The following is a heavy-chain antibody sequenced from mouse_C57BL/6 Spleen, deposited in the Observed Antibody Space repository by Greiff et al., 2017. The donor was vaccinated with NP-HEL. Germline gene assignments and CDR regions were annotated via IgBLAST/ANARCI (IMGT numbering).Heavy chain of an antibody. J-gene: IGHJ2*01. CDR3: AKNYYGSSYVGCFDY. CDR1: GYTFTSYW. V-gene: IGHV1-72*01. CDR2: IDPHSGGT. Sequence: QVQLQQPGAELVKPGASVKLSCKASGYTFTSYWMHWVKQRPGRGLEWIGRIDPHSGGTKYNEKFKSKATLTVDKPSSTAYMQLSSLTSEDSAVYYWAKNYYGSSYVGCFDYWGQGTTLTVSS. D-gene: IGHD1-1*01.